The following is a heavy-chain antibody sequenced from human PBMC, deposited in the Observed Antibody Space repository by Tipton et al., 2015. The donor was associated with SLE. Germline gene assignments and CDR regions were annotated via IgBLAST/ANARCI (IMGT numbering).Heavy chain of an antibody. Sequence: SLRLSCAASGFTFSSYAMHWVRQAPGKGLEWVAVISYDGSNKYYADSVKGRFTISRDNSKNTLYLQMNSLRAEDTAVYYCAREGGWYSNYYYYYMDVWGKGTTVTVSS. CDR2: ISYDGSNK. V-gene: IGHV3-30-3*01. CDR3: AREGGWYSNYYYYYMDV. J-gene: IGHJ6*03. D-gene: IGHD6-19*01. CDR1: GFTFSSYA.